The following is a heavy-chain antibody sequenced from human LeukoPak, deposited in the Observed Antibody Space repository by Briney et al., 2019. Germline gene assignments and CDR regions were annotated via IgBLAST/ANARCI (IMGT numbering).Heavy chain of an antibody. CDR1: GGSFSGYY. J-gene: IGHJ3*02. CDR2: INHSGST. CDR3: AKSNGYGLVDI. V-gene: IGHV4-34*01. D-gene: IGHD3-10*01. Sequence: SETPSITCAVYGGSFSGYYCTWIRQPPGKGLEWIREINHSGSTNYNPSLKSRVTISLDTSRNQFSLKLNSVTAADTAVYYCAKSNGYGLVDIWGQGTMVTVSS.